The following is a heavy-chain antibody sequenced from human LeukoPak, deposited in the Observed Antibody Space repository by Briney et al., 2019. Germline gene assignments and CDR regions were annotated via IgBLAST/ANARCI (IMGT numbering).Heavy chain of an antibody. J-gene: IGHJ4*02. V-gene: IGHV3-7*01. D-gene: IGHD3-22*01. Sequence: GGSLRLSCAASGFTFSSYWMSWVRQAPGKGLEWGANIKQDGSEKYYVDSVKGRFTISRDNAKNSLYLQMNSLRAEDTAVYYCARGAYYYDSSGYYSDYWGQGTLVTVSS. CDR1: GFTFSSYW. CDR2: IKQDGSEK. CDR3: ARGAYYYDSSGYYSDY.